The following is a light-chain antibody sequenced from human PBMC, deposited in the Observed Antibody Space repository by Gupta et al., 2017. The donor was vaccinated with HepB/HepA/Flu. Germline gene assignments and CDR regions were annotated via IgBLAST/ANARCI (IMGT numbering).Light chain of an antibody. J-gene: IGKJ4*02. V-gene: IGKV3-11*01. Sequence: EVVLSQSPAALSLSPGERATLSCRASQNVGSYLGWYQQNPGQAPRLLIYYASNRATGIPARFSGSGSGTDFTLTSSTREAEDFAVYYGQQRNQPRTFGEGTKVEIK. CDR3: QQRNQPRT. CDR2: YAS. CDR1: QNVGSY.